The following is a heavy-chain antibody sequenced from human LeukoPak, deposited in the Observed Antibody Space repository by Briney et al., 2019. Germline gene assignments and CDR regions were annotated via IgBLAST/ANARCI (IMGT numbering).Heavy chain of an antibody. V-gene: IGHV1-18*01. Sequence: GASVKVSCKASGYTFTSYGISWVRQAPGQELEWMGWISAYNGNTNYAQKLQGRVTMTTDTSTSTAYMELRSLRSDDTAVYYCARDPRSGSYLWGAFDIWGQGTMVTVSS. CDR3: ARDPRSGSYLWGAFDI. J-gene: IGHJ3*02. CDR2: ISAYNGNT. CDR1: GYTFTSYG. D-gene: IGHD1-26*01.